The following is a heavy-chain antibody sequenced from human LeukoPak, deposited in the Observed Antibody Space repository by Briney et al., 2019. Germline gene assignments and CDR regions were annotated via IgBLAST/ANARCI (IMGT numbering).Heavy chain of an antibody. CDR3: ARSSRGIAVAGTFDY. Sequence: GGSLRLSCAASGFTFSSYWMSWVRQAPGKGLEWVANIKQDGSEKYYVDSVKGRFTISRDNAKNSLYLQMNSLRAEDTAVYYCARSSRGIAVAGTFDYWGRGTLVTVSS. CDR2: IKQDGSEK. D-gene: IGHD6-19*01. J-gene: IGHJ4*02. CDR1: GFTFSSYW. V-gene: IGHV3-7*01.